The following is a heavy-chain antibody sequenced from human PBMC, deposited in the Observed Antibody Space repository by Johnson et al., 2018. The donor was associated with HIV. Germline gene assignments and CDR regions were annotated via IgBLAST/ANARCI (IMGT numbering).Heavy chain of an antibody. Sequence: QVQLVESGGGLVKPGGSLRLSCAVSGFTFSDYYMSWIRQAPGKGLEWVSYISSSGNSMYYADSVKGRFTISRDNAKNSLYLQMNILRAEDTAVYYCARAPEVRGVDAFDVWGQGTMVTVSS. D-gene: IGHD3-10*01. CDR3: ARAPEVRGVDAFDV. V-gene: IGHV3-11*04. CDR2: ISSSGNSM. J-gene: IGHJ3*01. CDR1: GFTFSDYY.